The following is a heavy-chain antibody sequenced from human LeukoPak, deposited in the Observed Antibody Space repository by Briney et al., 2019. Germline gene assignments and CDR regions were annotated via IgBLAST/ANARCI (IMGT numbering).Heavy chain of an antibody. Sequence: PGGSLRLSCAASGFTFSSYAMSWVRQAPGKGLEWVSAIGGSGGSTYYADSVKGRFTISRDNAKNSLYLQMNSLRAEDTAVYFCARDYYGDYFFDYWGQGTLVTVSS. V-gene: IGHV3-23*01. J-gene: IGHJ4*02. CDR1: GFTFSSYA. CDR2: IGGSGGST. CDR3: ARDYYGDYFFDY. D-gene: IGHD4-17*01.